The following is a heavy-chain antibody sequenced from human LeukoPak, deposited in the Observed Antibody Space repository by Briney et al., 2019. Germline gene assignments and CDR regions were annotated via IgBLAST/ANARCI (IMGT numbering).Heavy chain of an antibody. J-gene: IGHJ3*02. CDR1: GGSISSYY. V-gene: IGHV4-4*09. D-gene: IGHD3-22*01. Sequence: SGTLSLTCTVSGGSISSYYWSWIRQPPGKGLEWIGYIYTSGSTNYNPSLKSRVTISVDTSKNQFSLKLSSVTAADTAVYYCARLPLDSPLRPYALDIWGQGTMVTVSS. CDR2: IYTSGST. CDR3: ARLPLDSPLRPYALDI.